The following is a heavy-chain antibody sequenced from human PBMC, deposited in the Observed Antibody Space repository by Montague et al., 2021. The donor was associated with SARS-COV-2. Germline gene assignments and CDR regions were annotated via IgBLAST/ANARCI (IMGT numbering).Heavy chain of an antibody. V-gene: IGHV2-70*01. Sequence: PALVKPTQTLTPTCNFSGFSLTTSGLCVSWIRQPPGKALEWLAIIDWDDNKYYNTSLATRLTISKDTSKNQVVLRMTDMDPVDTATYYCARWPYGDHLYNFDSWSQGTPVTVSS. CDR3: ARWPYGDHLYNFDS. J-gene: IGHJ4*02. CDR1: GFSLTTSGLC. D-gene: IGHD4-17*01. CDR2: IDWDDNK.